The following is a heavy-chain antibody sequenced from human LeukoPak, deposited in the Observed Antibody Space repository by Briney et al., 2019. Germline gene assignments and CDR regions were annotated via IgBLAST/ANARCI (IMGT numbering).Heavy chain of an antibody. Sequence: SQTLSHTCTVSGGSISSGGYYWSWIRQHPGKGLEWIGYIYYSGSTYYNPSLKGRVTISVDTSKNQFSLKLSSVTAADTAVYYCARETRVDTLDDAFDIWGQGTMVTVSS. J-gene: IGHJ3*02. CDR3: ARETRVDTLDDAFDI. CDR2: IYYSGST. V-gene: IGHV4-31*03. CDR1: GGSISSGGYY. D-gene: IGHD3-9*01.